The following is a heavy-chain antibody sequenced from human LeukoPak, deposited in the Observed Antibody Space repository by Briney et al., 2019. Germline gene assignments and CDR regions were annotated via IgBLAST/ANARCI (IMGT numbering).Heavy chain of an antibody. J-gene: IGHJ4*02. V-gene: IGHV4-59*01. D-gene: IGHD5-12*01. CDR3: ARGGLREPFDY. CDR2: IYYSGST. CDR1: GGSISSYY. Sequence: PSETVSLTCTVSGGSISSYYWSWIRQPPGKGLEWIGYIYYSGSTNYNPSLKSRVTISVDTSKNQFSLKLSSVTAADTAVYYCARGGLREPFDYWGQGTLVTVSS.